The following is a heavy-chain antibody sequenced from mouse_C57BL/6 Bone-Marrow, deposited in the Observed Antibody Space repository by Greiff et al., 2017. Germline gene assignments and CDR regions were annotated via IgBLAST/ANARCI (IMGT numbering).Heavy chain of an antibody. D-gene: IGHD2-9*01. CDR2: IYPGDGDT. CDR3: AREDLLWLRDY. Sequence: QVQLKESGAELVKPGASVKISCKASGYAFSSYWMNWVKQRPGKGLEWIGQIYPGDGDTNYNGKFKGKATLTADKSSSTAYMQLSSLTSEDSAVYFCAREDLLWLRDYWGQGTSVTVSS. J-gene: IGHJ4*01. CDR1: GYAFSSYW. V-gene: IGHV1-80*01.